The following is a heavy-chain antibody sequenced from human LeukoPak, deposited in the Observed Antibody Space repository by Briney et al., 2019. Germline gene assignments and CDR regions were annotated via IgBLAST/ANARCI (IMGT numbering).Heavy chain of an antibody. J-gene: IGHJ4*02. CDR3: ARDRLGMYYFDY. CDR2: INHSGST. CDR1: GGSLSGYY. D-gene: IGHD5-12*01. V-gene: IGHV4-34*01. Sequence: PSETLSLTCAVYGGSLSGYYWSWIRQPPGKGLEWIGEINHSGSTNYNPSLKSRVTISVDTSKNQFSLKLSSVTAADTAVYYCARDRLGMYYFDYWGQGTLDTVSS.